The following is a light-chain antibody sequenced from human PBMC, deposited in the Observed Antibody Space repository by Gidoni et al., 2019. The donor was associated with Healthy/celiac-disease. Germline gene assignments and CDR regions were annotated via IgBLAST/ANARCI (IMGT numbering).Light chain of an antibody. CDR2: AAS. V-gene: IGKV3-11*01. J-gene: IGKJ3*01. CDR3: QQGT. CDR1: QSVSSY. Sequence: EIVFTQSPATLTLSPGERATLSRRASQSVSSYLPRYQQKPVQAPGLLIYAASNRATCIPARFSGSVSGTVFTLTLRSLEPEDFAVYYCQQGTFGPGTKVDIK.